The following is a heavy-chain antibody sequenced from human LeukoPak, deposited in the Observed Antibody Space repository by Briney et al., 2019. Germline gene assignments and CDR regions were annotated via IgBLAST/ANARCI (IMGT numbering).Heavy chain of an antibody. D-gene: IGHD2-21*02. CDR2: MYYSGST. CDR3: ARVADDLLFSPDY. CDR1: GGPTRSYY. V-gene: IGHV4-59*08. Sequence: SETLSLTCSVSGGPTRSYYWSWLRQPPGKGLEWLGHMYYSGSTNYNPSLKSRVTMSVDTSKNQFSLKLTSVTAADTAVYYCARVADDLLFSPDYWGQGTLVTVSS. J-gene: IGHJ4*02.